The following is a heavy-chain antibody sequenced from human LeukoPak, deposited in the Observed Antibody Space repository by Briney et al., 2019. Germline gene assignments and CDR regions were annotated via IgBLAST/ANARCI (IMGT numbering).Heavy chain of an antibody. CDR1: GGSISSYY. J-gene: IGHJ6*03. CDR2: IYTSGST. D-gene: IGHD2-2*01. CDR3: AREGYCSSTSCPQYYYYYMDV. V-gene: IGHV4-4*07. Sequence: PSETLSLTCTVSGGSISSYYWSWIRQPAGQGLEWIGRIYTSGSTNYNPSLKSRVTMSVDTSKNQFSLKLSSVTAADTAVYYCAREGYCSSTSCPQYYYYYMDVWGKGTTVTVSS.